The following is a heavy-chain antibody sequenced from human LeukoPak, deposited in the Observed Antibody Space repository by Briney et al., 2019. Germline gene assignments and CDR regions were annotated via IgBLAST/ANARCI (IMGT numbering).Heavy chain of an antibody. CDR3: ARVIAYYYGMDV. J-gene: IGHJ6*02. Sequence: GGSLRLSCAASGFTVSSNYMSWVRQAPGRGLEWVSVIYSGGSTYYADSVKGRFTISRHNSKNTLYLQMNSLRAEDTVVYYCARVIAYYYGMDVWGQGTTVTVSS. D-gene: IGHD2-21*01. V-gene: IGHV3-53*04. CDR1: GFTVSSNY. CDR2: IYSGGST.